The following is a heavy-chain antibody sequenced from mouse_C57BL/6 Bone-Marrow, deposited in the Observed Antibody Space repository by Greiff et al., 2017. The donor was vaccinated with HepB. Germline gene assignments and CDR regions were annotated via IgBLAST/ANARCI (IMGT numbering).Heavy chain of an antibody. CDR3: TRLATVVPYWYFGV. V-gene: IGHV1-15*01. Sequence: QVQLQQSGAELVRPGASVTLSCKASGYTFTDYEMHWVKQTPVHGLEWIGAIDPETGGTAYNQKFKGKAILTADKSSSTAYMELRSLTSEDSAVYYCTRLATVVPYWYFGVWGTGTTVTVSS. CDR1: GYTFTDYE. CDR2: IDPETGGT. J-gene: IGHJ1*03. D-gene: IGHD1-1*01.